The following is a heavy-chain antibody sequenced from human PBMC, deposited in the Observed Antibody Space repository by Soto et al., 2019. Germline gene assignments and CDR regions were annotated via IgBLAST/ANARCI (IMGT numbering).Heavy chain of an antibody. V-gene: IGHV4-61*01. Sequence: QVQLQESGPGLVKPSETLSLTCTVSGGSVSSGSYYWRWIRQPPGKGLEWIGYIYYSGSTNYNPSLKSRVTISVDTSKNQFSLKLSSVTAADTAVYYCARDQVGIAAAGPGYFDYWGQGTLVTVSS. J-gene: IGHJ4*02. D-gene: IGHD6-13*01. CDR3: ARDQVGIAAAGPGYFDY. CDR2: IYYSGST. CDR1: GGSVSSGSYY.